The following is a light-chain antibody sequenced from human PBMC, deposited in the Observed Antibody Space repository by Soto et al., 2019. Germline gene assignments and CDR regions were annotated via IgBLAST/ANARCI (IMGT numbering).Light chain of an antibody. J-gene: IGKJ3*01. Sequence: EIVLTQSPGTLSLSPGERATLSCRASQSISSSYLAWYQQKPGQAPRLLVYGASSRATGIPDRFSGSGSGTEFTLTISRLEPEDFAVYYCQQYDSSRFTFGPGTKVDIK. CDR3: QQYDSSRFT. V-gene: IGKV3-20*01. CDR2: GAS. CDR1: QSISSSY.